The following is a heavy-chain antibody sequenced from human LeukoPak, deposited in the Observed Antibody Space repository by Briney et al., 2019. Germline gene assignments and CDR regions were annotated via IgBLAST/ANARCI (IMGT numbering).Heavy chain of an antibody. CDR2: ISGDGRST. CDR1: EFTYSAYA. J-gene: IGHJ3*02. V-gene: IGHV3-23*01. D-gene: IGHD4-23*01. Sequence: GGSLRLSCAASEFTYSAYAMSWVRQAPGKGLEWVSTISGDGRSTFYADSVKGRFTISRDDSKTTLFLQMNSLRAEDTTIYYCARRYGGWGAFDIWGQGTVVTVSS. CDR3: ARRYGGWGAFDI.